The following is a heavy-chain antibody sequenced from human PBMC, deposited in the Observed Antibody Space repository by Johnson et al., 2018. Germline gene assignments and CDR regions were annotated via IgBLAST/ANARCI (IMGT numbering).Heavy chain of an antibody. V-gene: IGHV1-58*01. CDR3: AAEVGAYDAFDI. CDR1: GFTFTSSA. Sequence: QLQESGPEVKKPGTSVKVSCKASGFTFTSSAVQWVRQARGQRLEWIGWIVVGSGNTNYVQKFQERVTITRDMSTSTAYMELSSLGSEGTAGYYCAAEVGAYDAFDIWGQGTMVTVSS. D-gene: IGHD1-26*01. J-gene: IGHJ3*02. CDR2: IVVGSGNT.